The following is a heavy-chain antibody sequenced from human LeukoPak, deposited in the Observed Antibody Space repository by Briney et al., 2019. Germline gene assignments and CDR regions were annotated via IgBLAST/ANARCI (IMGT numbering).Heavy chain of an antibody. CDR1: GDSISDSY. CDR3: ARETPAVAGTWVPQYYYYYYMDV. V-gene: IGHV4-39*07. J-gene: IGHJ6*03. CDR2: IYYSGST. Sequence: SETLSLTCTVSGDSISDSYWGWIRQPPGKGLEWIGSIYYSGSTYYNPSLRSRVTISVDTSKNQFSLKLSSVTAADTAVYYCARETPAVAGTWVPQYYYYYYMDVWGKGTTVTVSS. D-gene: IGHD6-19*01.